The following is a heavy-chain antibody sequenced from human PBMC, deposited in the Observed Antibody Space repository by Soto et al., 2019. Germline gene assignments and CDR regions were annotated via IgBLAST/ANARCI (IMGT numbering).Heavy chain of an antibody. V-gene: IGHV4-31*03. CDR2: IYYSGST. J-gene: IGHJ6*02. CDR1: GGSISSGGYY. Sequence: ASETLSLTCTVSGGSISSGGYYWSWIRQHPGKGLEWIGYIYYSGSTYYNPSLKSRVTISVDTSKNQFSLKLSSVTAADTAVYYCARDRSGSSPYMDVWGQGTTVTVSS. D-gene: IGHD6-6*01. CDR3: ARDRSGSSPYMDV.